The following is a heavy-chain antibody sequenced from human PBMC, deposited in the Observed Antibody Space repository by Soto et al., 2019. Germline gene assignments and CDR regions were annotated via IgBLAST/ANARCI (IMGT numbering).Heavy chain of an antibody. CDR1: GFTFSSYG. J-gene: IGHJ4*02. D-gene: IGHD6-13*01. Sequence: GGSLRLSCAASGFTFSSYGMHWVRQAPGKGLEWVAVISYDGSNKYYADSVKGRFTISRDNSKNTLYLQMNSLRAEDTAVYYCANAWRSYSSSWYVGYWGQGTLVTVSS. V-gene: IGHV3-30*18. CDR3: ANAWRSYSSSWYVGY. CDR2: ISYDGSNK.